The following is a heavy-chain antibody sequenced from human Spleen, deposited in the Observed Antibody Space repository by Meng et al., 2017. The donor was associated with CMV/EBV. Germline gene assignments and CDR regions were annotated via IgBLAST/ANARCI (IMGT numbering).Heavy chain of an antibody. J-gene: IGHJ6*02. Sequence: GGSLRLSCKGSGYSFSTYWIGWVRQMPGKGLEWMGLIYPGDSDTRYSLSFQGQVTISADKSISTAYLQWSSLKASDTAMYYCARRDYGMDVWGQGTTVTVSS. CDR1: GYSFSTYW. CDR2: IYPGDSDT. CDR3: ARRDYGMDV. V-gene: IGHV5-51*01.